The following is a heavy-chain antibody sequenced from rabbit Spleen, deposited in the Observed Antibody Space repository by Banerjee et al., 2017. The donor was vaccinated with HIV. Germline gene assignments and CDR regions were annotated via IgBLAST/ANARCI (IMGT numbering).Heavy chain of an antibody. J-gene: IGHJ4*01. CDR1: GFSFGDRDV. D-gene: IGHD8-1*01. CDR2: INAATGKP. Sequence: QSLEESGGGLVQPTGSLTLTCKASGFSFGDRDVLCWVRQAPGKGLEWIACINAATGKPVYATWAKGRFTISRTSSTTVTLRMTSLTAADRAAYFCARDGTGGSYFALWGPGTLVAVS. V-gene: IGHV1S40*01. CDR3: ARDGTGGSYFAL.